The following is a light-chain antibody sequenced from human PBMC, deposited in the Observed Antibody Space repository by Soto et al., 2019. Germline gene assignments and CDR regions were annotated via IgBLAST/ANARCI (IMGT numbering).Light chain of an antibody. CDR1: QTVLHNS. CDR3: QQYYSHYHT. Sequence: DIVMTQSPDSLAVSLGERATINCKSSQTVLHNSLAWYQQKPGQPPKLLIYWASTRESGVPDRFSGSGSGTDFTLTINSLQAEAVAVYYCQQYYSHYHTFGQGTKLEIK. CDR2: WAS. J-gene: IGKJ2*01. V-gene: IGKV4-1*01.